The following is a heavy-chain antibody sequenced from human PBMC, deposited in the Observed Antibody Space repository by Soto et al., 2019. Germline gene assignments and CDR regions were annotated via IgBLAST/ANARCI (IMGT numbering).Heavy chain of an antibody. CDR2: IKQDGSEK. J-gene: IGHJ4*02. D-gene: IGHD3-16*01. CDR3: ARDRRHLGELLPHY. CDR1: GFTFSSYW. Sequence: GGSLRLSCAASGFTFSSYWMSWVRQAPGKGLEWVANIKQDGSEKYYVDSVKGRFTISRDNAKNSLYLQMNSLRAEDTAVYYCARDRRHLGELLPHYWGQGTLVTVSS. V-gene: IGHV3-7*01.